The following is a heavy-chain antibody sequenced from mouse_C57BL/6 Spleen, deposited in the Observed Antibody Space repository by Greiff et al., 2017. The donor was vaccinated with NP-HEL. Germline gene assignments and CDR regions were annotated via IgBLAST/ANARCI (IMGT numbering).Heavy chain of an antibody. V-gene: IGHV1-81*01. Sequence: QVQLQQSGAELARPGASVKLSCKASGYTFTSYGISWVKQRSGQGLEWIGEIYPRSGNTYYNEKFKGKATLTADKSSSTAYMELRSLTSEDSAVYFCARSGGTTFAYWGQGTLVTVSA. CDR2: IYPRSGNT. CDR1: GYTFTSYG. D-gene: IGHD3-1*01. CDR3: ARSGGTTFAY. J-gene: IGHJ3*01.